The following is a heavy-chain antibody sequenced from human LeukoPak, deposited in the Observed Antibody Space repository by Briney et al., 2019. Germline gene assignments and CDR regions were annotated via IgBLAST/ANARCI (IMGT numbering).Heavy chain of an antibody. CDR1: VFTFSSDS. Sequence: GGALRLSCAASVFTFSSDSMNCGRQAPGKGLEWGSSISSSSIYIYYADSVKGRFTISRDNAKNSLYLQMNSLRAEDTAVYYCARDRHYDSSGYSRWSDAFDIWGKGKMVTVSS. D-gene: IGHD3-22*01. V-gene: IGHV3-21*01. CDR3: ARDRHYDSSGYSRWSDAFDI. J-gene: IGHJ3*02. CDR2: ISSSSIYI.